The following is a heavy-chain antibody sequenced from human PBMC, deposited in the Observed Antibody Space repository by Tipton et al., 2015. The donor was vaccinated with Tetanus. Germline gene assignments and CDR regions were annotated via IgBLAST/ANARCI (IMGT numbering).Heavy chain of an antibody. CDR1: GDSLKNSDYY. Sequence: TLSLTCIVSGDSLKNSDYYGAWVRQSPGKGLEWIGSVSYSGRTYYNPSLKSRVTMSVDTSKKDFSVRLTSVTAADTAVYYCARDLGTSGFHWGQGTLVTVSS. J-gene: IGHJ4*02. D-gene: IGHD1-7*01. CDR2: VSYSGRT. V-gene: IGHV4-39*02. CDR3: ARDLGTSGFH.